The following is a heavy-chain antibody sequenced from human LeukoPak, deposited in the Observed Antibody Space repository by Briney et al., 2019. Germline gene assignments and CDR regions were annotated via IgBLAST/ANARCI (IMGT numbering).Heavy chain of an antibody. CDR1: GGSISSGGYY. D-gene: IGHD6-13*01. J-gene: IGHJ5*02. CDR2: IYYSGST. CDR3: ARGAPGSSRGYNWFDP. Sequence: SQTLSLTCTVSGGSISSGGYYWSWIRQHPGKGLEWIGYIYYSGSTYYNPSLKSRVTISVDTSKNQFSLKLSSVTAADTAVYYCARGAPGSSRGYNWFDPWGQRTLVTVSS. V-gene: IGHV4-31*03.